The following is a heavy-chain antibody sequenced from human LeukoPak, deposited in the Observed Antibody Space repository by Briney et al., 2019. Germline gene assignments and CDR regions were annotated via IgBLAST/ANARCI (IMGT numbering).Heavy chain of an antibody. Sequence: GGSLRLSCAASGFTFSSYGMHWVRQAPGKGLEWVAVIWYGGSNKYYADSVKGRFTISRDNSKNTLYLQMNSLRAEDTAVYYCAKGPSSSSGYYFDYWGQGTLVTVSS. D-gene: IGHD6-13*01. J-gene: IGHJ4*02. CDR3: AKGPSSSSGYYFDY. CDR1: GFTFSSYG. CDR2: IWYGGSNK. V-gene: IGHV3-30*02.